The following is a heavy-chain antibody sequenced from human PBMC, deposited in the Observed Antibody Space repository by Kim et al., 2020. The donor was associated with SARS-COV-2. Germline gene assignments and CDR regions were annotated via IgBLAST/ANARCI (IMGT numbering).Heavy chain of an antibody. CDR2: IYYSGSSYNSGST. Sequence: SETLSLTCTVSGSSISGYYWSWIRQPPGKGLEWIGYIYYSGSSYNSGSTNYNPSLKSRVTISGDTSKNQFSLKLNSVTAADTAVYYCARGYCRSTSCYPEGTWFDPWGQGTLVTVSS. D-gene: IGHD2-2*01. CDR3: ARGYCRSTSCYPEGTWFDP. V-gene: IGHV4-59*01. J-gene: IGHJ5*02. CDR1: GSSISGYY.